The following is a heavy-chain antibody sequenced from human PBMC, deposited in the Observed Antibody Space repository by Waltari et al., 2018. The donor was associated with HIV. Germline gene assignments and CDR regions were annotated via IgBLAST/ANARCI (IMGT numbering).Heavy chain of an antibody. V-gene: IGHV3-33*06. CDR2: IWYDGTEK. Sequence: QVQLVESGGGVVQPGRSLRLSCETSGFPFKGSGMHRVRQAPGKGLEWVAVIWYDGTEKHYVDSVKGRFVISRDNSKNTLYLQMNSLRPEDTAMYYCAKDANTFHEFGPNWLDPWGQGTLVIVSS. CDR1: GFPFKGSG. J-gene: IGHJ5*02. D-gene: IGHD3-10*01. CDR3: AKDANTFHEFGPNWLDP.